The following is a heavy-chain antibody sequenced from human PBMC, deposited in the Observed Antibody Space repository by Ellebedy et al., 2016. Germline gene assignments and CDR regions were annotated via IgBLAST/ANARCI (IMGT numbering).Heavy chain of an antibody. Sequence: GESLKISCAASGFTLSNYAMTWVRQAPGKGLEWVSSIGLNDGNTYFADSVKGRFTISRDSSRNTLYLQMNSLRAEDTAVYFCAREGYSSGRCGAFDIWGQGTMVTVSS. J-gene: IGHJ3*02. D-gene: IGHD6-19*01. CDR3: AREGYSSGRCGAFDI. V-gene: IGHV3-23*01. CDR1: GFTLSNYA. CDR2: IGLNDGNT.